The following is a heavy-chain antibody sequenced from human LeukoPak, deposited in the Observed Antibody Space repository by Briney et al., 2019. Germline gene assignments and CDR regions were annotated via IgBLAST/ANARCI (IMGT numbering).Heavy chain of an antibody. CDR1: GYSISSGYY. CDR3: ARDHSSSWTHYFDY. CDR2: IYTSGST. V-gene: IGHV4-4*07. J-gene: IGHJ4*02. D-gene: IGHD6-13*01. Sequence: SETLSLTCTVSGYSISSGYYWGWIRQPAGKGLEWIGRIYTSGSTNYNPSLKSRVTMSVDTSKNQFSLKLSSVTAADTAVYYCARDHSSSWTHYFDYWGRGTLVTVSS.